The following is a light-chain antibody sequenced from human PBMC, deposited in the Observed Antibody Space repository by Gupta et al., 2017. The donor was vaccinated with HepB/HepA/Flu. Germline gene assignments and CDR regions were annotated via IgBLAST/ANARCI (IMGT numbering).Light chain of an antibody. CDR2: TAS. CDR1: QSISRD. Sequence: DIQMTQSPSSLSASLGDRVTITCRASQSISRDLNWYQQKPGKVPNLLIYTASSLHSGVPSRFSGSGSGTDFTLTISKLQPEDSATYYCQQGDSSPLTFGGGTKVEIK. V-gene: IGKV1-39*01. CDR3: QQGDSSPLT. J-gene: IGKJ4*01.